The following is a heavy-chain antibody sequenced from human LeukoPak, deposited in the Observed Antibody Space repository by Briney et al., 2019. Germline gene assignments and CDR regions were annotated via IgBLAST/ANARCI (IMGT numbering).Heavy chain of an antibody. V-gene: IGHV1-46*01. CDR1: GYTFTRYL. J-gene: IGHJ1*01. CDR3: ATGRDGYNSEYFQH. CDR2: INPSGGST. D-gene: IGHD5-24*01. Sequence: ASVKVSCKASGYTFTRYLIHWVRQAPGQGLEWMGIINPSGGSTNYPKKFEGRVTMTRETSTSTVYMELSSLRSEETAVYFCATGRDGYNSEYFQHWGQGTLVTVSS.